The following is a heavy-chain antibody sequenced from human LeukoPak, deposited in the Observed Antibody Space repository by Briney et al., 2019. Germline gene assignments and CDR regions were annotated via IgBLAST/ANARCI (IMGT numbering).Heavy chain of an antibody. CDR1: GYTFTNYY. CDR2: ISPSGGSP. V-gene: IGHV1-46*01. CDR3: ARGTDYYYSYVMDV. J-gene: IGHJ6*02. Sequence: ASVKVSCKASGYTFTNYYMHWVRQAPGQGLEWMGMISPSGGSPTYAQRVQGRVSMTRDTSTSTIYMEVSSLRSEDTAVYYCARGTDYYYSYVMDVWGRGTTVTVSS.